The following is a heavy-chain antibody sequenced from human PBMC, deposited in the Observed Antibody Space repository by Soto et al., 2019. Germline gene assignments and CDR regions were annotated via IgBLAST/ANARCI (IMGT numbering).Heavy chain of an antibody. Sequence: HPGGSLRLSCAASGFTFSRYWMHWVRQAPGKGLVWVSRINSDGSSTSYADSVKGRFTISRDNVKNTLYLQMNSLRAEYTAVYYCARSDYDGSFDIWGQGTMVTVSS. J-gene: IGHJ3*02. D-gene: IGHD4-17*01. CDR1: GFTFSRYW. V-gene: IGHV3-74*01. CDR2: INSDGSST. CDR3: ARSDYDGSFDI.